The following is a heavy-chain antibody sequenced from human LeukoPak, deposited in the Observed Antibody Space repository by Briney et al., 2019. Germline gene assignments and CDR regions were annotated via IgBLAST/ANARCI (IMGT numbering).Heavy chain of an antibody. Sequence: ASVKVSCKASGGTFSSYAISWVRQAPGQGLEWMGRIIPILDIANYVQKFQGRVTITADKSTSTAYMEVSSLRSEDKAVYYCGREGATGGGVPAPKRENRGFDPGGRGTLVTVSS. J-gene: IGHJ5*02. CDR2: IIPILDIA. V-gene: IGHV1-69*04. CDR1: GGTFSSYA. CDR3: GREGATGGGVPAPKRENRGFDP. D-gene: IGHD2-2*01.